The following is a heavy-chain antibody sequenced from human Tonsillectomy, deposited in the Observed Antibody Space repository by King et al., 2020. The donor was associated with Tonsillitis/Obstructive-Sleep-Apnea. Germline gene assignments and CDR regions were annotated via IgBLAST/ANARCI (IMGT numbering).Heavy chain of an antibody. D-gene: IGHD1-26*01. CDR3: ARDSLGHYFDY. Sequence: VQLVESGGGVVQPGRPLRLSCAASGFTFSSYAMYWVRQAPGKGLEWVAIISYDGSNKYYADPVKGRFTISRDNSKNTLYPQLNSLRAEDTAVYYCARDSLGHYFDYWGQGTLVTVSS. CDR1: GFTFSSYA. J-gene: IGHJ4*02. CDR2: ISYDGSNK. V-gene: IGHV3-30*04.